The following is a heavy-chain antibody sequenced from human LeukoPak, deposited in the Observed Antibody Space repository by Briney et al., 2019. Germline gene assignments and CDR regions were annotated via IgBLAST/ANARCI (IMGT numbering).Heavy chain of an antibody. J-gene: IGHJ4*02. D-gene: IGHD4-23*01. CDR3: ATEGVTTVVTGWMDFDY. V-gene: IGHV1-18*01. CDR1: GYTFTSYG. Sequence: ASVKVSCRASGYTFTSYGISWVRQAPGQGLEWMGWISTYNGNTNYAQKFQGRVTMTRDTSISTAYMELSRLRSDDTAVYYCATEGVTTVVTGWMDFDYWGQGTLVTVSS. CDR2: ISTYNGNT.